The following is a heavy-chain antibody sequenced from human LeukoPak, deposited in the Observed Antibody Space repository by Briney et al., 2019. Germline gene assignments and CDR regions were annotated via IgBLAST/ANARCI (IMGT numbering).Heavy chain of an antibody. D-gene: IGHD6-13*01. V-gene: IGHV3-9*01. Sequence: GRSLRLSCAVSGFTFDDYAMHWVRQAPGKGLEWVSGFSWDGGSIAYADSVKGRFTNSRDNAKNSLYLQMNSLRPEDTALYYCAKSQGPVAAAGTGDDYFDYWGQGTLVTVSS. CDR3: AKSQGPVAAAGTGDDYFDY. CDR1: GFTFDDYA. CDR2: FSWDGGSI. J-gene: IGHJ4*02.